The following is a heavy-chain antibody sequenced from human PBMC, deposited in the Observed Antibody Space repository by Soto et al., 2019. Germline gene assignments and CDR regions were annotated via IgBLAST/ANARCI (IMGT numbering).Heavy chain of an antibody. Sequence: SVKVSCKASGGTFSSYAISLVRQAPGQGLEWMGGIIPIFGTANYAQKFQGRVTITADESTSTAYMELSSLRSEDTAVYYCAREELSGSSTYYYYGMDVWGQGTTVTVSS. D-gene: IGHD1-26*01. V-gene: IGHV1-69*13. J-gene: IGHJ6*02. CDR3: AREELSGSSTYYYYGMDV. CDR1: GGTFSSYA. CDR2: IIPIFGTA.